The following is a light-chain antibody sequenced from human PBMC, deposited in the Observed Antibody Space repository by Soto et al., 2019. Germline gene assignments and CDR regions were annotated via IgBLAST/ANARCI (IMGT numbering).Light chain of an antibody. CDR3: QQYGSSPTT. CDR1: QSVSSY. J-gene: IGKJ1*01. Sequence: EIVLTQSPATLSLSPGERATLSCRASQSVSSYLAWYQQKPGQAPRLLIYDASNRATGIPARFSGSGSGTEFTLTISGLQPEDFAVYHCQQYGSSPTTFGQGTKVDIK. V-gene: IGKV3-11*01. CDR2: DAS.